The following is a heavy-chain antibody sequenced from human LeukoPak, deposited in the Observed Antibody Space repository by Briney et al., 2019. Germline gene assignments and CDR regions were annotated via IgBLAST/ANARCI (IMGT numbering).Heavy chain of an antibody. CDR1: GFIFSNYR. J-gene: IGHJ4*02. V-gene: IGHV3-7*01. CDR2: IKQDGSEK. D-gene: IGHD5-12*01. CDR3: ARDGPGYVPLDS. Sequence: GGSLRLSCAASGFIFSNYRMNWVRQAPGKGLEWVANIKQDGSEKYYVDSVKGRFTISRDNAKNSLYLQMKSLRAEDTAVYYCARDGPGYVPLDSWGQGTLITVSS.